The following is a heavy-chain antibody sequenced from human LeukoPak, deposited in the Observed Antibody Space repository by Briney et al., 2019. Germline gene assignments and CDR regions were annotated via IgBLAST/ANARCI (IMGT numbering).Heavy chain of an antibody. J-gene: IGHJ6*04. D-gene: IGHD6-13*01. CDR3: ARGYSSSWYQNYYYGMDV. V-gene: IGHV3-66*01. CDR2: YYSGTRS. CDR1: GFTVRTND. Sequence: GGSLRLSCAVSGFTVRTNDMSWVRQAPGKGLEWVSVYYSGTRSYYADSVKGRFTISRDNAKNTLYLQMNSLRAEDTAVYYCARGYSSSWYQNYYYGMDVWGKGTTVTVSS.